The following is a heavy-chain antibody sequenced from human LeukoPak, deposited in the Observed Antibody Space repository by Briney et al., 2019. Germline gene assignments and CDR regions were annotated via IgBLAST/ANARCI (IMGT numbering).Heavy chain of an antibody. CDR1: GFTFSSYG. CDR3: AKDTFYHDSSGYYTFDY. J-gene: IGHJ4*02. D-gene: IGHD3-22*01. CDR2: ISYDASNE. V-gene: IGHV3-30*18. Sequence: PGGSLRLSCAASGFTFSSYGMHWVRQAPGVGLEWVAVISYDASNENYADSVKGRFIISRDNSKNTLYLQMNSLRTEDTAIYYCAKDTFYHDSSGYYTFDYWGQGTLVTVSS.